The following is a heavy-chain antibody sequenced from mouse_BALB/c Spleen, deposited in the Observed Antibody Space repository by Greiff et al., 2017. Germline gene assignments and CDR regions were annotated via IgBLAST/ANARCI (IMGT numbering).Heavy chain of an antibody. V-gene: IGHV14-3*02. CDR2: IDPANGNT. D-gene: IGHD2-2*01. CDR3: ARYYGYLYAMDY. CDR1: GFNIKDTY. J-gene: IGHJ4*01. Sequence: EVQLQQSGAELVKPGASVKLSCTASGFNIKDTYMHWVKQRPEQGLEWIGRIDPANGNTKYDPKFQGKATITADTTSNTAYLQLSSLTSEDTAVYYCARYYGYLYAMDYWGQGTSVTVSS.